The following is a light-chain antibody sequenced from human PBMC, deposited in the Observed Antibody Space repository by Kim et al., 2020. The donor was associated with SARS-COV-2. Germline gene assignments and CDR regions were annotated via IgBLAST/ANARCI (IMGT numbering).Light chain of an antibody. CDR3: SSYTTSNTWV. J-gene: IGLJ3*02. Sequence: QSALTQPPSVSGSPGQSVTISCIGTSSDVGGYSRVSWYQQPPGTAPKLVIYEVTNRASGVPDRFSGSKSGITASLTISGLQTGDEADYYCSSYTTSNTWVFGVGTQLTVL. CDR2: EVT. V-gene: IGLV2-18*02. CDR1: SSDVGGYSR.